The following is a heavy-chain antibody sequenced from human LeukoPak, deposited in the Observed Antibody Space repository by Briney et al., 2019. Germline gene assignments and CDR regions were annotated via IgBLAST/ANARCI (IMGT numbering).Heavy chain of an antibody. J-gene: IGHJ4*02. CDR3: AAYVNLDY. D-gene: IGHD3-10*02. V-gene: IGHV3-74*01. Sequence: PGGSLRLSCAASGFTFSSYWMHWVRQAPGKGLVWVSRISSDGSATTYADSVKGRFTISRDNSKNSLYLQMNSLRPEDTALYYCAAYVNLDYWGQGTLVTASS. CDR2: ISSDGSAT. CDR1: GFTFSSYW.